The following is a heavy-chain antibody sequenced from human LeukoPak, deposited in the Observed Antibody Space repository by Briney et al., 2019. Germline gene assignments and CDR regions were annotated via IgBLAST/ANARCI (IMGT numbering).Heavy chain of an antibody. J-gene: IGHJ4*02. V-gene: IGHV4-39*07. CDR1: GGSISSSSYY. CDR3: AREANWNRYGSGSSLCYGY. D-gene: IGHD3-10*01. CDR2: IYYSGST. Sequence: SETLSLTCTVSGGSISSSSYYWGWIRQPPGKGLEWIGSIYYSGSTYYNPSLKSRVTISVDTSKNQFSLKLSSVTAADTAVYYCAREANWNRYGSGSSLCYGYWGQGTLVTVSS.